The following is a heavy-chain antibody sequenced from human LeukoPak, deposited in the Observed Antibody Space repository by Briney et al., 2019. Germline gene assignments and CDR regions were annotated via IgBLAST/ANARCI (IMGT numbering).Heavy chain of an antibody. CDR3: AREMGVGSTMGYFYY. Sequence: ASVKVSCKASGYTLTGYYMHWVRQAPGQGLEWMGVINLSAGTTNYAQKFQGRVTMTRDMSTSTVYMELSSLTSEDTAVYYCAREMGVGSTMGYFYYWGQGTLATVSS. CDR2: INLSAGTT. J-gene: IGHJ4*02. CDR1: GYTLTGYY. V-gene: IGHV1-46*01. D-gene: IGHD1-26*01.